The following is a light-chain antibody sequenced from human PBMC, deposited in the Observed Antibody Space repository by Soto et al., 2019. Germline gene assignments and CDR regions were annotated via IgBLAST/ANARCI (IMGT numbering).Light chain of an antibody. Sequence: DIQMNQSPSALSASVADRVTITCRASQSISSWVAWYQQKPGKAPKLLIYKASSLESGVPSRFSGSGSGTEFTLNISSLQPDDFPTYYCQQYNSYSTFCQGTKVDI. V-gene: IGKV1-5*03. CDR3: QQYNSYST. CDR1: QSISSW. J-gene: IGKJ1*01. CDR2: KAS.